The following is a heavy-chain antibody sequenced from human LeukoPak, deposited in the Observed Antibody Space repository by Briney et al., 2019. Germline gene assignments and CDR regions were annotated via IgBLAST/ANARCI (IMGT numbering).Heavy chain of an antibody. CDR1: GGSLSSGGYY. Sequence: SQTLSLTCTVSGGSLSSGGYYWSWIRQHPGRGLEWIGYIYYSGSTYYNPSLKTRVTISVDTSKNQFSLKLSSVTAADTAVYYCAGNLGYCSGGSCYSSDYWGQGTLVTVSS. CDR3: AGNLGYCSGGSCYSSDY. CDR2: IYYSGST. J-gene: IGHJ4*02. D-gene: IGHD2-15*01. V-gene: IGHV4-30-4*08.